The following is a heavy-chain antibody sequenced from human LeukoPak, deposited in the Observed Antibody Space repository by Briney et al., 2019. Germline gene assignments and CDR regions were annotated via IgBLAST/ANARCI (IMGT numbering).Heavy chain of an antibody. J-gene: IGHJ4*02. Sequence: PGGSLRLSCAASGFIFSSYAMSWVRQAPGKGLEWVSAISGSGGSTYYADSVKGRFTISRDNSKNTLYLQMNSLRAEDTAVYYCAKDPRLLWFGELLEYYFDYWGQGTLVTVSS. CDR2: ISGSGGST. CDR3: AKDPRLLWFGELLEYYFDY. V-gene: IGHV3-23*01. CDR1: GFIFSSYA. D-gene: IGHD3-10*01.